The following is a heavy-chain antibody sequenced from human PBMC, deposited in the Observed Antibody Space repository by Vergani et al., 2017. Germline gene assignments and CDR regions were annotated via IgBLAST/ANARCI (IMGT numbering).Heavy chain of an antibody. J-gene: IGHJ4*01. Sequence: EVQLVESGGDLVQPGGSLRLSCAASGFTFIMHAMSWVRQAPGKGLEWVSTLSASDRRTHYADSVKGRFTISRDISKNTLFLHMNSLRPEDTAVYYCARAYGRYDWFDYWGQRTLVTVSS. CDR1: GFTFIMHA. CDR2: LSASDRRT. V-gene: IGHV3-23*04. CDR3: ARAYGRYDWFDY. D-gene: IGHD1-20*01.